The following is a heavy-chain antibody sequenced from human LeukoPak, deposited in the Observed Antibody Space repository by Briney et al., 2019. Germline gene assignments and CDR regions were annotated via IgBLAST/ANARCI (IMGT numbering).Heavy chain of an antibody. CDR2: IGSRSRFI. J-gene: IGHJ4*02. CDR3: ARDYGWSGYYPV. D-gene: IGHD3-3*01. V-gene: IGHV3-21*06. Sequence: GGSLRLSCAASGFSVNEYSVNWVRQTPGKGLEWVSSIGSRSRFISYADSVKGRFTLSRDNAKNSLYLQMNSLRAEDTAVYYCARDYGWSGYYPVWGQGTLVTVSS. CDR1: GFSVNEYS.